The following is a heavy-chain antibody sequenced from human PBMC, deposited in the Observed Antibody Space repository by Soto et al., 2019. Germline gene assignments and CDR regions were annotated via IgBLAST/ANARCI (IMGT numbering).Heavy chain of an antibody. Sequence: GGSLRLSCVASGFTFSSYWMSWVRQAPGKGLEWMANIKQDSSEKYYVDSVKGRFTISRDNAKNSLNLQMNSLSAEDTAVYYCARIQGSGSSWLNEAFDVWGQGTMVTVSS. D-gene: IGHD6-13*01. V-gene: IGHV3-7*01. J-gene: IGHJ3*01. CDR1: GFTFSSYW. CDR3: ARIQGSGSSWLNEAFDV. CDR2: IKQDSSEK.